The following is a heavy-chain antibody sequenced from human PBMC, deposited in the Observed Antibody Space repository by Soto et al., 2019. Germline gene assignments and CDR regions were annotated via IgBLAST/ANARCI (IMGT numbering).Heavy chain of an antibody. CDR1: GFTFSSYS. J-gene: IGHJ5*02. D-gene: IGHD1-26*01. CDR2: IRQDGSEK. Sequence: GVSLRLSCAASGFTFSSYSMNWVRQAPGKGLEWVAKIRQDGSEKYYVDSVKGRFIISRDNAKNSLYLQMNSLRDEDTAVYYCARGKGYLDPWGQGTLVTVSS. CDR3: ARGKGYLDP. V-gene: IGHV3-7*04.